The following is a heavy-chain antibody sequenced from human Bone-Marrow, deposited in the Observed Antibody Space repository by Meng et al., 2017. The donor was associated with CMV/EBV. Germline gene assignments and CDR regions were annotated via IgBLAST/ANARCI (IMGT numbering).Heavy chain of an antibody. D-gene: IGHD6-6*01. Sequence: GGSLRLSCAASGFTFSSYGMHWVRQAPGKGLEWVAFIRYDGSNKYYADSVKGRFTISRDNSKNTLYPQMNSLRAEDTAVYYCAKDSSSKAKYYGMDVWGQGTTVTVSS. CDR1: GFTFSSYG. V-gene: IGHV3-30*02. CDR2: IRYDGSNK. J-gene: IGHJ6*02. CDR3: AKDSSSKAKYYGMDV.